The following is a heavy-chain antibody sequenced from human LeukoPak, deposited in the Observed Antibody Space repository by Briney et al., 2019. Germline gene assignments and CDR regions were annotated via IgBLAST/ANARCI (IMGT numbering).Heavy chain of an antibody. J-gene: IGHJ4*02. Sequence: GASLQISCKGSGYNFISYWIGWVRPMPGKGLEWMGIIYPGDSDTRYSPSFQGQVTISADKSISTAYLQWRSLKASDSAMCYCARRIAGSGVDYWGQGTLVTVSS. CDR3: ARRIAGSGVDY. CDR1: GYNFISYW. V-gene: IGHV5-51*01. D-gene: IGHD6-13*01. CDR2: IYPGDSDT.